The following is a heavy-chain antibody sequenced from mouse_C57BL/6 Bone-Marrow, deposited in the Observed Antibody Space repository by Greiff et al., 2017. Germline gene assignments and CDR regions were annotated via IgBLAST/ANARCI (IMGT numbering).Heavy chain of an antibody. J-gene: IGHJ1*03. D-gene: IGHD1-1*01. CDR2: IYPRSCNT. CDR1: GYTFTSSG. CDR3: ARVCLWGDWYFDV. V-gene: IGHV1-81*01. Sequence: QVQLQQSGAELARPGASVKLSCKASGYTFTSSGISWVKQRTGQGLAWIREIYPRSCNTYYNEKFKGKATLTADKSSSTAYMELRSLTSEDSAVYFCARVCLWGDWYFDVWGTGTTVTVSS.